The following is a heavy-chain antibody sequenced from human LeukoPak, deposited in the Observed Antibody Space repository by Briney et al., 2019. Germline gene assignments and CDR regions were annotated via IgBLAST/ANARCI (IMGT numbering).Heavy chain of an antibody. V-gene: IGHV3-30*18. D-gene: IGHD3-10*01. CDR1: GLTFSSYG. CDR3: AKDGYYGSGTYPDY. Sequence: GGSLRLSCAASGLTFSSYGMNWVRQAPGKGLEWVAVISYDGTNKFYVDSLRGRFTISRDNSKNTLYLQMNSLRAEDTAVYYCAKDGYYGSGTYPDYWGQGTLVTVSS. J-gene: IGHJ4*02. CDR2: ISYDGTNK.